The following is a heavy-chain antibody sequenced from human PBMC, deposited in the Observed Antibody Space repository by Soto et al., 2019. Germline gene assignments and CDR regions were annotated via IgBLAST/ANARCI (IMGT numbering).Heavy chain of an antibody. CDR2: IRKKTNSYTT. J-gene: IGHJ4*01. V-gene: IGHV3-72*01. CDR1: GFTFSDHY. Sequence: GGSLRLSCAASGFTFSDHYMDWVRQAPGKGLEWVARIRKKTNSYTTEYAASVKGRFTISRDDSKNSLYLQMNSLKTEDTAVYYCVRVSQMSVGPLDFWGQGTLVTVSS. CDR3: VRVSQMSVGPLDF.